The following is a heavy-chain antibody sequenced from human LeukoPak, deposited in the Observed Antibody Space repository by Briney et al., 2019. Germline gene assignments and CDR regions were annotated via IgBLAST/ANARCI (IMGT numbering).Heavy chain of an antibody. CDR3: ARVRYNSGYIFDY. CDR2: INSDGSST. V-gene: IGHV3-74*01. CDR1: GFTFSSYW. D-gene: IGHD5-18*01. Sequence: PGGSLRLSCAASGFTFSSYWMHWVRHAPGKGLVWVSRINSDGSSTSYADSVKGRFTISRDNAKNTLYLQMNSLRAEDTAVYYCARVRYNSGYIFDYWGQGVLVTVSS. J-gene: IGHJ4*02.